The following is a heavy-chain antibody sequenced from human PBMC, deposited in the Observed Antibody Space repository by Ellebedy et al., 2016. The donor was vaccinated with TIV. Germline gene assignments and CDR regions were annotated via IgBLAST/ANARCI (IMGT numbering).Heavy chain of an antibody. J-gene: IGHJ6*03. CDR3: ARRLRVLLRPDYFFYMDV. CDR2: ISETGST. D-gene: IGHD2-15*01. CDR1: GGSISPYY. Sequence: MPGGSLRLSCTVSGGSISPYYWSWVRQSPGKGLEWIGFISETGSTNYRPSLEGRVTISADTSKNQFSLNLTSVTAADTAVYYCARRLRVLLRPDYFFYMDVWGKGTTAIVSS. V-gene: IGHV4-59*01.